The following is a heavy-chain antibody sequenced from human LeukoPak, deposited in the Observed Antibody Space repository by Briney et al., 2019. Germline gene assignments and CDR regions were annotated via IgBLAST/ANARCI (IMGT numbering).Heavy chain of an antibody. CDR2: ISSDRNNE. V-gene: IGHV3-30*18. D-gene: IGHD6-13*01. CDR3: AKDRSSTWAVDY. Sequence: GRSLRLSCAASGFTFSSYGMHWVRQAPGKGVEWVAFISSDRNNEYYADSVKGRFTISRDNSKNTLYLQMNSLRAEDTAVYYCAKDRSSTWAVDYWGQGTLVTVSS. CDR1: GFTFSSYG. J-gene: IGHJ4*02.